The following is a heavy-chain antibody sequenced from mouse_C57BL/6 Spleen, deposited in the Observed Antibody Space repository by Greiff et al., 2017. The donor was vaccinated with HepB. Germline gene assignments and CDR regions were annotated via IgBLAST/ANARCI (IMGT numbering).Heavy chain of an antibody. V-gene: IGHV10-1*01. CDR3: VRANWDRYYAMDY. CDR1: GFSFNTYA. CDR2: IRSKSNNYAT. D-gene: IGHD4-1*01. Sequence: GGGLVQPKGSLKLSCAASGFSFNTYAMNWVRQAPGKGLEWVARIRSKSNNYATYYADSVKDRFTISRDDSESMLYLQMNNLKTEDTAMYYCVRANWDRYYAMDYWGQGTSVTVSS. J-gene: IGHJ4*01.